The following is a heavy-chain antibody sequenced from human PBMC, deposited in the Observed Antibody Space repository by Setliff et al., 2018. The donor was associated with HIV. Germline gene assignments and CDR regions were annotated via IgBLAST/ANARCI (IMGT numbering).Heavy chain of an antibody. CDR1: GGSISSSNW. CDR2: IYHSGST. CDR3: ARDLPPYY. J-gene: IGHJ4*02. V-gene: IGHV4-4*02. Sequence: SETLSLTCAVSGGSISSSNWWSWVRQPPGKGLEWIGEIYHSGSTYYNPSLKSRVTISVDTSKNQFSLELSSVTAADTAVYYCARDLPPYYWGQGTLVTVSS.